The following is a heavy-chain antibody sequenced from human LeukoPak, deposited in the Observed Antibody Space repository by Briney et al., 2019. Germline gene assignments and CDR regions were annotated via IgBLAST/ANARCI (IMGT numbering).Heavy chain of an antibody. D-gene: IGHD5-24*01. CDR1: GFTPSSYA. J-gene: IGHJ6*03. CDR2: IRYDGSNT. Sequence: HGGSLRLSCAASGFTPSSYAMQWVRPAPGKWLERVAFIRYDGSNTYYADSVKGRFTLSRDNSKNTLYLQMNSLRAEDTAVYYCAKVAGQFKDMDVWGKGTTVTVSS. CDR3: AKVAGQFKDMDV. V-gene: IGHV3-30*02.